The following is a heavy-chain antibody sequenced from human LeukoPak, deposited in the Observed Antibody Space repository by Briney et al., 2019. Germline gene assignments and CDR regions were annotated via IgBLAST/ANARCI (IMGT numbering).Heavy chain of an antibody. J-gene: IGHJ4*02. CDR3: ARAFRGQLEDY. D-gene: IGHD6-13*01. CDR1: GFTFSSNS. CDR2: ISSSSSTI. Sequence: GGSLRLSCAASGFTFSSNSMNWVRQAPGKGLEWVSYISSSSSTIYYADSVKGRFTISRDNAKNSLYLQMNSLRAEDTAVYYCARAFRGQLEDYWGQGTLVTVSS. V-gene: IGHV3-48*04.